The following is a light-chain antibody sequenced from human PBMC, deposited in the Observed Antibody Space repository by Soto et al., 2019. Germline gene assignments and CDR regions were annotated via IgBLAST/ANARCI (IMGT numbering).Light chain of an antibody. CDR2: AAS. J-gene: IGKJ1*01. Sequence: DIQMTQSPSSLSESVGDRVTITCRASQSISSYLNWYQQKPGKAHKLLIYAASSLQSGVPSRFSGSGSGTDFTLTISSLQPEDCATYYFQLRYSTLWTFGQGTKAEIK. V-gene: IGKV1-39*01. CDR1: QSISSY. CDR3: QLRYSTLWT.